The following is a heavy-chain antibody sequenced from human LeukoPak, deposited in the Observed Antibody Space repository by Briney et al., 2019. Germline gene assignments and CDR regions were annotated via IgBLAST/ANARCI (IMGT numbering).Heavy chain of an antibody. V-gene: IGHV4-34*01. J-gene: IGHJ4*02. CDR3: ARGPWRSSGWRSFDY. D-gene: IGHD6-19*01. CDR1: GGSFSGYY. CDR2: INHSGST. Sequence: PSETLSLTCAVYGGSFSGYYWSWIRQPPGKGLEWIGGINHSGSTNYNPSLKSRVTISVDTSKNQFSLKLSSVTAADTAVYYCARGPWRSSGWRSFDYWGQGTLVTVSS.